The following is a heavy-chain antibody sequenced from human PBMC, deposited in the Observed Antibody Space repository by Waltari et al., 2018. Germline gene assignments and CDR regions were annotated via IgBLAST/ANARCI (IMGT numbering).Heavy chain of an antibody. CDR2: ISYNERNI. Sequence: QVQLVESGGGVVQPGRSLRLSCAASEFTFSSYAMHWVRQAPGKGLEWVAVISYNERNIYYVDSVKGRIAISRDNSKKMLYLQMNSLRPEDTAVYYCARDYCDRTNCHGMDVWGQGTTVTVSS. V-gene: IGHV3-30*09. J-gene: IGHJ6*02. CDR1: EFTFSSYA. D-gene: IGHD3-22*01. CDR3: ARDYCDRTNCHGMDV.